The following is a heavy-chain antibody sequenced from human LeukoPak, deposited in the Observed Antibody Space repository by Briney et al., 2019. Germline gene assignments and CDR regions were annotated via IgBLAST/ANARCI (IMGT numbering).Heavy chain of an antibody. D-gene: IGHD2-2*01. CDR2: ITTSSSYI. Sequence: PGGSLRLSCAASGFSFGSYDMNWVRQATGKGLEWVSSITTSSSYIYYADSVKGRFTVSRDNAKNSLYLQMNSLRAEDTAVYYCASHIVVVTAIRYYAMDVWGQGTTVTVSS. CDR3: ASHIVVVTAIRYYAMDV. J-gene: IGHJ6*02. CDR1: GFSFGSYD. V-gene: IGHV3-21*01.